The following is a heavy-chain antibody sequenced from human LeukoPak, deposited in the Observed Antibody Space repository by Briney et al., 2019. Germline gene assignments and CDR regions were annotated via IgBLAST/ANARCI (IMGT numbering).Heavy chain of an antibody. CDR2: IYAGSDT. Sequence: PGESLRLSCAGSGFTVSDSYMTWIRQAPGKGLEWVSVIYAGSDTYYADSVKGRFTLSRDNSKNTLNLQMNSLRPEDTAVYYCGRFRANWGLAFWGRGTLVTVSS. CDR3: GRFRANWGLAF. D-gene: IGHD7-27*01. CDR1: GFTVSDSY. J-gene: IGHJ1*01. V-gene: IGHV3-66*02.